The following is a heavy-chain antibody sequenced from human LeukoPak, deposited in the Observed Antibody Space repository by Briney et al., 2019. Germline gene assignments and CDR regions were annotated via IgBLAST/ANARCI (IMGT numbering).Heavy chain of an antibody. V-gene: IGHV3-23*01. J-gene: IGHJ4*02. Sequence: GGSLRLSCAASGLTFSNYAMTWVRQAPGKGLEWVSAISASGGSTYYADSVKGRFTISRDNSKNTLYLQMNSLRADDTAVYYCAKRSAYNYGYFDYWGQGTLVTVSS. D-gene: IGHD5-24*01. CDR2: ISASGGST. CDR3: AKRSAYNYGYFDY. CDR1: GLTFSNYA.